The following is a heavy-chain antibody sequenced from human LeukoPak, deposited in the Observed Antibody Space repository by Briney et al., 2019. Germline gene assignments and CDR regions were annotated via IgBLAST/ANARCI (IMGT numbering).Heavy chain of an antibody. J-gene: IGHJ4*02. CDR1: GFTFSSYA. D-gene: IGHD6-19*01. V-gene: IGHV3-23*01. CDR2: ISGSGGST. Sequence: GGSLRLSCAASGFTFSSYAMSWVRQAPGKGLEWVSAISGSGGSTCYADSVKGRFTISRDNSRNTLYLQMNSLRAEDTAVYYCAKRLVGYSGWYAYWGQGTLVTVSS. CDR3: AKRLVGYSGWYAY.